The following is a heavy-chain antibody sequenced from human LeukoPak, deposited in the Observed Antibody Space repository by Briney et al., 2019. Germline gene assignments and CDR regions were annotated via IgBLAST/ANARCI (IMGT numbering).Heavy chain of an antibody. V-gene: IGHV3-7*01. D-gene: IGHD6-19*01. CDR1: GFTVSSNY. CDR3: ARDEWAGTVAY. Sequence: GGSLRLSCAASGFTVSSNYMSWVRQAPGKGLEWVANIKQDGSEKYYVDSVKGRFTISRDNAKNLLFLQMDSLRAEDTAVYYCARDEWAGTVAYWGQGTLVTVSS. CDR2: IKQDGSEK. J-gene: IGHJ4*02.